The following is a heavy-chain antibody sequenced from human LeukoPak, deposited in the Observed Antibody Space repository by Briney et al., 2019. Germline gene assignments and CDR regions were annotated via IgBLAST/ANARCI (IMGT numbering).Heavy chain of an antibody. D-gene: IGHD3-22*01. V-gene: IGHV3-53*04. Sequence: GGSLRFSCAASGFTVSSNYMSWVRQAPGKGLEWVSVIYSGGSTYYADSVKGRFTISRHNSKNTPYLQMNSLRAEDTAVYYCARGGYYYDSSGPLGYWGQGTLVTVSS. J-gene: IGHJ4*02. CDR1: GFTVSSNY. CDR2: IYSGGST. CDR3: ARGGYYYDSSGPLGY.